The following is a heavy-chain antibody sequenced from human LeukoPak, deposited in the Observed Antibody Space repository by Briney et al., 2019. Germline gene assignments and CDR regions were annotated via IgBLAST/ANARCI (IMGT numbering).Heavy chain of an antibody. Sequence: NPSETLSLTCTVSGGSISSYYWSWIRQPAGKGLEWIGRIYTSGSTNYNPSLKSQVTMSVDTSKNQFSLKLSSVTAADTAVYYCARGTAVAVAGVFDYWGQRTLVTVSS. J-gene: IGHJ4*02. CDR2: IYTSGST. D-gene: IGHD6-19*01. V-gene: IGHV4-4*07. CDR1: GGSISSYY. CDR3: ARGTAVAVAGVFDY.